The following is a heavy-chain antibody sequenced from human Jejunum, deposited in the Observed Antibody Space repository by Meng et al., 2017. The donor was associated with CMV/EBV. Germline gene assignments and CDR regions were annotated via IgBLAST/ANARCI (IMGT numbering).Heavy chain of an antibody. D-gene: IGHD6-19*01. J-gene: IGHJ4*02. CDR1: AFTFNNYA. V-gene: IGHV3-23*01. CDR3: AKEDGRWLSNVDY. CDR2: ISASGGRT. Sequence: AASAFTFNNYAMRWVRQAPGKGLEWVSSISASGGRTFYATSVKGRFTISRDNSKNTLYLQMTTLGAYDTAVYYCAKEDGRWLSNVDYWGQGILVTVSS.